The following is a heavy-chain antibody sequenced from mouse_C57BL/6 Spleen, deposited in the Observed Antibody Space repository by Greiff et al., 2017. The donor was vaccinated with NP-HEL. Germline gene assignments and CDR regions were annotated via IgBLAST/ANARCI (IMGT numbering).Heavy chain of an antibody. J-gene: IGHJ2*01. CDR1: GYTFTSYW. V-gene: IGHV1-64*01. CDR3: ARGRDYYDSHLDY. Sequence: QVQLQQPGAELVKPGASVKLSCKASGYTFTSYWMHWVKQRPGQGLEWIGMIHPNSGSTNYNEKFKSKATLTVDKSSSTAYMQLSSLTSEDSAVYYCARGRDYYDSHLDYWGQGTTLTVSS. CDR2: IHPNSGST. D-gene: IGHD2-4*01.